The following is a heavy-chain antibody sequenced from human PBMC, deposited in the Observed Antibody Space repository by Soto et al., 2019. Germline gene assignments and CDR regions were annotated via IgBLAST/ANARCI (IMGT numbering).Heavy chain of an antibody. D-gene: IGHD4-17*01. CDR3: VHHGGDPYYHDF. V-gene: IGHV4-4*02. J-gene: IGHJ4*01. CDR1: GGSLISSNC. CDR2: IFYSGST. Sequence: SETLSLTCAVSGGSLISSNCLISFRQPPGKALEWLGEIFYSGSTKYNPSLNSRVTISADQSKNHLSLRLSSVTAADTAVYYCVHHGGDPYYHDFGGQGILVTVSS.